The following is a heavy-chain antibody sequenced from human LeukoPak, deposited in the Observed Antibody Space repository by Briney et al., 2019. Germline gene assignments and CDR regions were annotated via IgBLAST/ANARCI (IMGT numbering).Heavy chain of an antibody. CDR2: IGGGGST. CDR1: GFTFSSYA. CDR3: AKDVRGYSRPFDY. D-gene: IGHD3-10*02. V-gene: IGHV3-23*01. Sequence: GGSLRLSCAGSGFTFSSYAMSWVRQAPGKGLEWVSAIGGGGSTDYADSVKGRFTISRDNSKNTLYLQMNSLRAEDTAVYYCAKDVRGYSRPFDYWGQGTLVTVSS. J-gene: IGHJ4*02.